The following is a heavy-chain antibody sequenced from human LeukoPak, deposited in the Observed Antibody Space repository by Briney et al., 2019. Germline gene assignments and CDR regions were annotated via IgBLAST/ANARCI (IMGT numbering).Heavy chain of an antibody. Sequence: SETLSLTCTVSGYSINNNYYWDWIRQPPGKGLEFIASIHHSGTTYYNPALKSRVTISVDTSKNQFSLKVNSVTAADTAVYYCVRARLERRISAFDSWGQGTLVTVSS. CDR1: GYSINNNYY. D-gene: IGHD1-1*01. CDR3: VRARLERRISAFDS. J-gene: IGHJ4*02. CDR2: IHHSGTT. V-gene: IGHV4-38-2*02.